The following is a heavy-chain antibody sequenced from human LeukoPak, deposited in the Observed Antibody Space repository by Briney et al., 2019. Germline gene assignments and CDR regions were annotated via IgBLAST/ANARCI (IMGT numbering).Heavy chain of an antibody. Sequence: PSETLSLTCTLSGGSISIYRWSWIRQPAGKGLEWMGRIDTSGNTNYNPSLNGRVTMSVDTSKTQFYLKLSSVTAADTAVYYCARHWAYDSSGYYLDPWGQGTLVTVSS. CDR3: ARHWAYDSSGYYLDP. J-gene: IGHJ5*02. V-gene: IGHV4-4*07. D-gene: IGHD3-22*01. CDR1: GGSISIYR. CDR2: IDTSGNT.